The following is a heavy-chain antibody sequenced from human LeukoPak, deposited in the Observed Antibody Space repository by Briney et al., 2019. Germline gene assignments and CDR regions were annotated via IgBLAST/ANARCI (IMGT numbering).Heavy chain of an antibody. D-gene: IGHD2-8*01. CDR3: ARVVRARRGFDI. Sequence: SQTLSLTCAVSGGSISSGGYYWSWIRQPAGKGLEWIGRIYTSGSTNYNPSLKSRVTMSVDTSKNQFSLKLSSVTAADTAVYYCARVVRARRGFDIWGQGTMVTVSS. V-gene: IGHV4-61*02. J-gene: IGHJ3*02. CDR1: GGSISSGGYY. CDR2: IYTSGST.